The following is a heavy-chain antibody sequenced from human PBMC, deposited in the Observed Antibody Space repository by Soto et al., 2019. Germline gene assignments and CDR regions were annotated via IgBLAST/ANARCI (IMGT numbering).Heavy chain of an antibody. CDR2: TCYRSKWYN. V-gene: IGHV6-1*01. CDR3: AGMHEGPLDY. CDR1: GDSVSSHSAA. J-gene: IGHJ4*02. Sequence: SQTLSLTCAISGDSVSSHSAAWNWIRQSPSRGLEWLGRTCYRSKWYNEYAVSVKSRITIKPDTSKNHFSLQLNSVIPEDTAFYSCAGMHEGPLDYWGQGALVTGSS.